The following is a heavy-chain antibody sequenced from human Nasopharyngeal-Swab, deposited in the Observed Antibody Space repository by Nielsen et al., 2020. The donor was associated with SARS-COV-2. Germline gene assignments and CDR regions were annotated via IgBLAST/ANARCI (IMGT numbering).Heavy chain of an antibody. CDR3: ARASRRGDAFDI. CDR1: GGSFSGYY. CDR2: INHSGGT. J-gene: IGHJ3*02. Sequence: SETLSLTCAVYGGSFSGYYWSWIRQPPGKGLEWIGEINHSGGTNYNPSLKSRVTISVDTSKNQFSLKLSSVTAADTAVYYCARASRRGDAFDIWGQGTMITVSS. V-gene: IGHV4-34*01.